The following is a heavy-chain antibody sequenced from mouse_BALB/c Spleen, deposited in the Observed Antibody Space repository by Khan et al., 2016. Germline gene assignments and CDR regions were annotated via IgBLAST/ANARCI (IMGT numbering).Heavy chain of an antibody. V-gene: IGHV5-4*02. CDR1: GFTFSDYY. J-gene: IGHJ1*01. CDR2: ISDGGSYT. Sequence: VVLVESGGGLVKPGGSLKLSCAASGFTFSDYYMYWVRQTPEKRLEWVATISDGGSYTYYPESVKGRFTISRYNANLYLQMSSLKSEDTALYYCARDLNWYFDVWGAGTTVTVSS. CDR3: ARDLNWYFDV.